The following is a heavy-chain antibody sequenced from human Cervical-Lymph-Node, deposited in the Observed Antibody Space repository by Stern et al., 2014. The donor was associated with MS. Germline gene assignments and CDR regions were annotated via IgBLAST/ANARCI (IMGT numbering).Heavy chain of an antibody. CDR3: AHTRDLWSGYYDLNYYYGMDV. V-gene: IGHV2-5*02. D-gene: IGHD3-3*01. Sequence: QVTLKESGPTLVKPTQTLTLTCTFSGFSLSTSGVGVGWIRQPPGKALEWLALLYWDADKRYSPSLKSRLTITKDTSKNQVVLTMTNMDPVDTATYYCAHTRDLWSGYYDLNYYYGMDVWGQGTTVTVSS. CDR2: LYWDADK. CDR1: GFSLSTSGVG. J-gene: IGHJ6*02.